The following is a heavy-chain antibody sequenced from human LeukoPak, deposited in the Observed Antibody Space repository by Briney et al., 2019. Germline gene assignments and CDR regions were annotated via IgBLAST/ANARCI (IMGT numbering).Heavy chain of an antibody. Sequence: ASVKVSCKASGYVFTSYGISWVRQAPGQGLEWMGWISSHTGDTRYAQGFQDRVTMTTDISTTTAYLDLRSLRFDDTAVYYCARDVRRLQLSTYFFDFWGQGTLVSVSS. V-gene: IGHV1-18*01. CDR2: ISSHTGDT. CDR3: ARDVRRLQLSTYFFDF. CDR1: GYVFTSYG. J-gene: IGHJ4*02. D-gene: IGHD4-17*01.